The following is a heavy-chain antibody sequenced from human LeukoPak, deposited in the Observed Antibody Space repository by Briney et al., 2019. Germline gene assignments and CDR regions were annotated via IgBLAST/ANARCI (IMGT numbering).Heavy chain of an antibody. V-gene: IGHV5-51*01. CDR2: IYPGDSDT. Sequence: GESLKISCKGSGYSFTSYWIGWVRQMPGKGLEWMGIIYPGDSDTRYSPSFQGQVTISADKSISTAYLQWSSLKASDTAMYYCARRYYYDSSGYYYIAHDAFDIWGQGTMVSVSS. J-gene: IGHJ3*02. D-gene: IGHD3-22*01. CDR1: GYSFTSYW. CDR3: ARRYYYDSSGYYYIAHDAFDI.